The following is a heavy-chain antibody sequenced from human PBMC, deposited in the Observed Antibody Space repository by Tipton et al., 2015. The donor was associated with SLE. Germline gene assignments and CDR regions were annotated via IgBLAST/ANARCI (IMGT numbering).Heavy chain of an antibody. CDR1: GGSISSHY. Sequence: TLSLTCTVSGGSISSHYWSWIRQPPGKGLEWIGSIYYSGSTYYNPSLKSRVTISVDTSKNQFSLKLSSVTAADTAVYYCARVSDHAFDIWGQGTMVTVSS. V-gene: IGHV4-59*11. CDR2: IYYSGST. J-gene: IGHJ3*02. CDR3: ARVSDHAFDI.